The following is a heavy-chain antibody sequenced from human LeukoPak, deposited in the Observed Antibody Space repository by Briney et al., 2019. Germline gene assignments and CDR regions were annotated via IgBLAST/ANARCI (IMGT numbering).Heavy chain of an antibody. J-gene: IGHJ4*02. Sequence: SETLSLTCTVSGGSISSGSYYWSWIRQPAGKGLEWIGRIYTSGSTNYNPSLKSRVTISVDTSKNQFSLKLSSVTAADTAVYYCARARIPIWFGELPYDYWGQGTLVTVSS. CDR2: IYTSGST. D-gene: IGHD3-10*01. CDR1: GGSISSGSYY. CDR3: ARARIPIWFGELPYDY. V-gene: IGHV4-61*02.